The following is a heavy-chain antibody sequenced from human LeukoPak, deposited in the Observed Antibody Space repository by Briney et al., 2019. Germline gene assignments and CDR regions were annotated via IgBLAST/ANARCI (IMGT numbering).Heavy chain of an antibody. CDR3: ARDNVYDSSGYYPPTDAFDI. D-gene: IGHD3-22*01. V-gene: IGHV4-59*01. CDR1: DDSISDYY. Sequence: SETLSLTCTVSDDSISDYYRGWIRQPPGKGLEWIGYFYNSGRSTYNPSLKSRVTISADTSKNQFSLKLSSVTAADTAVYYCARDNVYDSSGYYPPTDAFDIWGQGTMVTVSS. J-gene: IGHJ3*02. CDR2: FYNSGRS.